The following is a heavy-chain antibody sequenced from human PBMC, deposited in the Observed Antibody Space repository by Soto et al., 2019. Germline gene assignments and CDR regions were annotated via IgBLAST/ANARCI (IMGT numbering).Heavy chain of an antibody. J-gene: IGHJ6*02. V-gene: IGHV3-74*01. CDR1: GFTFSSYW. CDR3: ARLGRPPYDFWSGYYYYYYYGMDV. D-gene: IGHD3-3*01. CDR2: INSDGSST. Sequence: QPGGSLRLSCAASGFTFSSYWMHWVRQAPGKGLVWVSRINSDGSSTSYADSVKGRFTISRDNAKNTLYLQMNSLRAEDTAVYYCARLGRPPYDFWSGYYYYYYYGMDVWGQGTTVTVSS.